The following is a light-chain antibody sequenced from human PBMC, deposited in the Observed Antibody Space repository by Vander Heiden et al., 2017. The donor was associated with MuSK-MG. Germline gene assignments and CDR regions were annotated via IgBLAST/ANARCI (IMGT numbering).Light chain of an antibody. J-gene: IGKJ1*01. CDR1: KDINKY. CDR2: DAS. V-gene: IGKV1-27*01. CDR3: QKDDSAPWT. Sequence: DIQMTPSPSSLSASVADRVTITCRASKDINKYLAWYQQKPGKVPNLLIFDASMLEARVPTRFSGSGSGTDFTLTISSLQPEDFATYYCQKDDSAPWTFGQGTKVEIK.